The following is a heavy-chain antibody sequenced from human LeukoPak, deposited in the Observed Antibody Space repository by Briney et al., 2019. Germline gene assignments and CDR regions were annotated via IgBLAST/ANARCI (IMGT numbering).Heavy chain of an antibody. CDR1: GFTVSINY. V-gene: IGHV3-53*01. J-gene: IGHJ5*02. CDR2: IYSVGST. Sequence: GGSLTLSCAPSGFTVSINYMSWVRHAPGKGLEWVSVIYSVGSTYYADSVKGRFTISRDNSKDTLYLQMNSLRAEDTAVYYCARDLEGFDPWGQGTLVTVSS. CDR3: ARDLEGFDP.